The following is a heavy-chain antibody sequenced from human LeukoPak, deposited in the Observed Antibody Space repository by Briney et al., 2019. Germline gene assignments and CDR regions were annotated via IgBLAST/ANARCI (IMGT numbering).Heavy chain of an antibody. CDR3: ASAEPRGSNWYPY. Sequence: GRSLRLSCAASGFTFSSYAMHWVRQAPGKGLEWVAVISYDGSNKYYADSVKGRFTISRDNSENTLYLQMNSLRAEDTAVYYCASAEPRGSNWYPYWGQGTLVTVSS. V-gene: IGHV3-30-3*01. CDR1: GFTFSSYA. D-gene: IGHD6-13*01. CDR2: ISYDGSNK. J-gene: IGHJ4*02.